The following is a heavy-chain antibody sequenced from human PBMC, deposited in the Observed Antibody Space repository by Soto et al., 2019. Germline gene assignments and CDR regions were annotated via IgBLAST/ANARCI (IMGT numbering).Heavy chain of an antibody. CDR1: GGSIVGYA. CDR2: IYASGNI. J-gene: IGHJ4*02. D-gene: IGHD1-7*01. V-gene: IGHV4-4*07. Sequence: TSEPLRLTCTVSGGSIVGYAWSWIRQSGGKGLEWIGRIYASGNIHFNPSLKSRVTMSVDTSKNQFSLNLMSVTAADTAVYYCARESGDNWSYEAHWGQGTQVTVSS. CDR3: ARESGDNWSYEAH.